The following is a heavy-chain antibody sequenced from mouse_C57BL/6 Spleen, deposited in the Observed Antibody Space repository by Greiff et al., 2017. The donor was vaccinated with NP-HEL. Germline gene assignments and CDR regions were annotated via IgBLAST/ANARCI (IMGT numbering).Heavy chain of an antibody. D-gene: IGHD2-4*01. Sequence: EVKLQESGPELVKPGASVKISCKASGYSFTDYNMNWVKQSNGKSLEWIGVINPNYGTTSYNQKFKGKATLTVDQSSSTAYMQLNSLTSEDSAVYYCARSFSYDYEQSPDYWGQGTTLTVSS. V-gene: IGHV1-39*01. CDR2: INPNYGTT. J-gene: IGHJ2*01. CDR3: ARSFSYDYEQSPDY. CDR1: GYSFTDYN.